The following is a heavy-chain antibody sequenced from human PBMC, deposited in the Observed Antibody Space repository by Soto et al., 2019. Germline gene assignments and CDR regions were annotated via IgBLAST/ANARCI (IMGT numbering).Heavy chain of an antibody. CDR2: TYYRSKWYN. V-gene: IGHV6-1*01. D-gene: IGHD3-10*01. CDR3: ARDHKFGEPP. Sequence: SHTQSRTYDICGDKVSTNRATWDWKKKSPSRGLEWLGRTYYRSKWYNDYAVSVKGRITINPDNSKNTLYLQMNSLRADDTAMYYCARDHKFGEPPWGQGTLVTVSS. J-gene: IGHJ5*02. CDR1: GDKVSTNRAT.